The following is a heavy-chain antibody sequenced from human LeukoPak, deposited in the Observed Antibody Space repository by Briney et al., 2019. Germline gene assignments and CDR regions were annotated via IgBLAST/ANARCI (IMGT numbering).Heavy chain of an antibody. J-gene: IGHJ4*02. V-gene: IGHV3-15*01. Sequence: GCSLRLSCAASGFTFSNAWMSWVRQAPGKGLEWVGRFKSKTDGGTKDYAAPVKGRFTISRDDSKNTLYLQMNSLKTEDTAVYYCTAGTGTSDFDYWGQGTLVTVSS. CDR3: TAGTGTSDFDY. CDR1: GFTFSNAW. CDR2: FKSKTDGGTK.